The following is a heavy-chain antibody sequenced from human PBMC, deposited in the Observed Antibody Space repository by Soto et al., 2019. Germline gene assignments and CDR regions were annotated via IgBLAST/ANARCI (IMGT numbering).Heavy chain of an antibody. CDR3: AKDGPWFGELRGDY. J-gene: IGHJ4*02. D-gene: IGHD3-10*01. CDR2: ISGSGGST. Sequence: EVQLLESGGGLVQPGGSLRLSCAASGFTFSSYAMSWVRQAPGKGLEWVSAISGSGGSTYYADSVKGRFTISRDNSKNTLYLQMTSLRAEETAVYYCAKDGPWFGELRGDYWGQGTLVTVSS. CDR1: GFTFSSYA. V-gene: IGHV3-23*01.